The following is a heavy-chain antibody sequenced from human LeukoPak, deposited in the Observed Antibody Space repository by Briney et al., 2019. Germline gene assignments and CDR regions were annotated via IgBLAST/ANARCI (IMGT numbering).Heavy chain of an antibody. D-gene: IGHD3-3*01. CDR1: GFTFSSYG. Sequence: PGGSLRLSCAASGFTFSSYGMHWVRQAPGKGLEWVAVLSYDGSYKYYADSVKGRFTTSRDNSKNTLYLQMNSLRAEDTAVYYCAKDYNDVWSDYPTKDEYYCGMDVWGQGTTVTVSS. V-gene: IGHV3-30*18. J-gene: IGHJ6*02. CDR3: AKDYNDVWSDYPTKDEYYCGMDV. CDR2: LSYDGSYK.